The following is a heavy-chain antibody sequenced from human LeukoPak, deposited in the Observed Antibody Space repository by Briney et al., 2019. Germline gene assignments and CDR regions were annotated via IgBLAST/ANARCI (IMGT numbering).Heavy chain of an antibody. CDR2: IKSKTDGGTT. J-gene: IGHJ6*04. V-gene: IGHV3-15*01. D-gene: IGHD5-12*01. CDR3: TTGVDIVATMEYYYYGMDV. CDR1: GFTFSNAW. Sequence: GGSLRLSCAASGFTFSNAWMSWVRQAPGKGLEWVGRIKSKTDGGTTDYAAPVKGRFTISRDDSKNTLYLQMNSLKTEDTAVYYWTTGVDIVATMEYYYYGMDVWGKGTTVTVSS.